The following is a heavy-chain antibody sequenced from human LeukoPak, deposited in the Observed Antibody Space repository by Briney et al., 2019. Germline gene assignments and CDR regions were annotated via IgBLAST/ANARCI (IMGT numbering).Heavy chain of an antibody. J-gene: IGHJ4*02. D-gene: IGHD4-23*01. CDR1: GGSISSSSYY. CDR3: ARDISYGGLDY. Sequence: PSETLSLTCTVSGGSISSSSYYWGWIRQPPGKGLEWIGSIYYSGSTYYNPSLKSRVTISVDTSKNQFSLKLSSVTAADTAVYYCARDISYGGLDYWGQGTLVTVSS. V-gene: IGHV4-39*07. CDR2: IYYSGST.